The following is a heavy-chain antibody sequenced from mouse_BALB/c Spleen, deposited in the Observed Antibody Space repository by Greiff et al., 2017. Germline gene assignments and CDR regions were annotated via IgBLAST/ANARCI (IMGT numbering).Heavy chain of an antibody. D-gene: IGHD2-10*01. CDR1: GFTFSSYA. CDR2: IRSGGSYT. CDR3: ARAYYGIYFDY. V-gene: IGHV5-9-4*01. J-gene: IGHJ2*01. Sequence: EVMLVESGGGLVKPGGSLKLSCAASGFTFSSYAMSWVRQSPEKRLEWVAEIRSGGSYTYYPDTVTGRFTISRDNAKNTLYLEMSSLRSEDTAMYYCARAYYGIYFDYWGQGTTLTVSS.